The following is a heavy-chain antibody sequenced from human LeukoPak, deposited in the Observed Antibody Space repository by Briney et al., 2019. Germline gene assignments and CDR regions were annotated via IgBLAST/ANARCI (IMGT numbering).Heavy chain of an antibody. CDR1: GFTFNSYA. D-gene: IGHD1-26*01. CDR3: ARESSVGAAGDYFDY. Sequence: GGSLRLSCAASGFTFNSYAMTWVRQAPGTGLEWVSTINTSGGTTYYADSVKGRFTISRDNSKNTVYLQMHGLRDEDTAVYYCARESSVGAAGDYFDYWGQGSLVTVSS. J-gene: IGHJ4*02. CDR2: INTSGGTT. V-gene: IGHV3-23*01.